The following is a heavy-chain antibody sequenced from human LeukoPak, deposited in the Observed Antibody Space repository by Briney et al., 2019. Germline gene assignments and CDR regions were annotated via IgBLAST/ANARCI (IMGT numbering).Heavy chain of an antibody. CDR2: ISWNSGSI. V-gene: IGHV3-9*01. Sequence: GRSLRLSCAASGFTFDDYAMHWVRQAPGKGLEWVSGISWNSGSIGYADSVKGRFTISRDNAKNSLYLQMNSLRVEDTAVYYCAKGSPAPDYWGQGILVAVS. CDR1: GFTFDDYA. J-gene: IGHJ4*02. CDR3: AKGSPAPDY.